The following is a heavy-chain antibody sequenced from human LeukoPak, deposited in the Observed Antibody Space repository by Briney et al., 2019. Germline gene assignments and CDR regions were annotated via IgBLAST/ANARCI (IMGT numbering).Heavy chain of an antibody. CDR3: ASNTATVFDY. Sequence: SETLSLTCTVYGGSISTYSWSWIRQPPGKGLEWIGYVYYTGSTEYNPSLRSRVTISLDLSKHQFSLNLTSVTAADTAVYHCASNTATVFDYWGQGALVTVSS. J-gene: IGHJ4*02. V-gene: IGHV4-59*01. CDR2: VYYTGST. D-gene: IGHD2-21*02. CDR1: GGSISTYS.